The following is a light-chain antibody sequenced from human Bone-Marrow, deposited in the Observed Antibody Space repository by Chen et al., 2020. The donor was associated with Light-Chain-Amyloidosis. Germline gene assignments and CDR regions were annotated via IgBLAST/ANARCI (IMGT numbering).Light chain of an antibody. CDR2: RDT. Sequence: SYELTQPPSVSVSPGQTARITCSGDDLPTKYAYWYQQKPGQAPVLVIHRDTKRPSGISERFSGSSSGTKATLTISGVQAEEEADYHCQSADSSGTYEVIFGGGTKLTVL. V-gene: IGLV3-25*02. CDR3: QSADSSGTYEVI. J-gene: IGLJ2*01. CDR1: DLPTKY.